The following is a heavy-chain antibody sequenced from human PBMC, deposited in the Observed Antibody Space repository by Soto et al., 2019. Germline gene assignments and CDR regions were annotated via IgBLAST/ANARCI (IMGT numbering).Heavy chain of an antibody. CDR3: VTELDAYGRFDS. CDR1: GFIFRRYW. V-gene: IGHV3-7*01. CDR2: IKLDGREK. D-gene: IGHD3-3*02. J-gene: IGHJ4*02. Sequence: PGGSLRLSCSASGFIFRRYWMAWVRQGPGKGLEWVATIKLDGREKNYLDSVQGRFTISRGDAENSMSLQMTSLRGEDTAVYFCVTELDAYGRFDSWALGTPATV.